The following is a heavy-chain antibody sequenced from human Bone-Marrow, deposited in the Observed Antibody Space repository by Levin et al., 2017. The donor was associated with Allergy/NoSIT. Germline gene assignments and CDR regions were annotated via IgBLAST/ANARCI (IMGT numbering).Heavy chain of an antibody. J-gene: IGHJ4*02. D-gene: IGHD6-13*01. CDR2: INHSGST. CDR1: GGSFSGSY. CDR3: ARRRFGAAAGTLSFDY. Sequence: SQTPSLPCAVYGGSFSGSYWSWIRQPPGKGLEWIGEINHSGSTNYNPSLKSRVTISVDTSKNQFSLKLSSVTAADTAVYYCARRRFGAAAGTLSFDYWGQGTLVTVSS. V-gene: IGHV4-34*01.